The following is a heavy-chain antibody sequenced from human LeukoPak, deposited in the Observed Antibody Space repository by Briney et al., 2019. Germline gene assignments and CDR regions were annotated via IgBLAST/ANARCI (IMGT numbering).Heavy chain of an antibody. V-gene: IGHV3-53*01. D-gene: IGHD3-10*01. CDR1: GFTVSSNY. Sequence: GGSLRLSCAVSGFTVSSNYMSWVRQAPGKGLEWVSVLYSGGNTYYADSVKGRFTISRDNSETTLYLQMNSLRVDDTAEYYCAKHPTMVRGVDDGLDLWGQGTMVAVSS. CDR2: LYSGGNT. CDR3: AKHPTMVRGVDDGLDL. J-gene: IGHJ3*01.